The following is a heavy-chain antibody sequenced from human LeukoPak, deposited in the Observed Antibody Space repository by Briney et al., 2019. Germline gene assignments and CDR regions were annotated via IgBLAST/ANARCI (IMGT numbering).Heavy chain of an antibody. CDR2: ISSNGGST. J-gene: IGHJ4*02. D-gene: IGHD5-12*01. CDR3: VKDRHSGYDFGYYFDY. V-gene: IGHV3-64D*06. Sequence: PGGSLRLSCSAAGFTFSIYAMHWVRQAPGKGLEYASAISSNGGSTYYADSVKGRFTISRDNSKNTLYLQMSSLRAEDTAVYYCVKDRHSGYDFGYYFDYWGQGTLVTVSS. CDR1: GFTFSIYA.